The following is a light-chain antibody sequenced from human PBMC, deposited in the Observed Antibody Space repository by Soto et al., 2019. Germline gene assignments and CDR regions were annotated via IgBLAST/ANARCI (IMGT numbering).Light chain of an antibody. J-gene: IGKJ3*01. CDR1: QGIGSY. Sequence: DIQLTQSPSFLSASVGDRVTITCRASQGIGSYLAWFQQKPGKAPKLLIYEASTLQSGVPSRFSGSESGTEFTLTISSLQLEDFATYYCQQLNDYPPMFTFGPGTKVDIK. V-gene: IGKV1-9*01. CDR3: QQLNDYPPMFT. CDR2: EAS.